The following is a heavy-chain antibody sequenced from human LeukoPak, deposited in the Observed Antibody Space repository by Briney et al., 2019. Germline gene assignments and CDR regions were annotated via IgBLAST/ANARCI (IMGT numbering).Heavy chain of an antibody. D-gene: IGHD2-2*01. CDR2: INPNSGGT. V-gene: IGHV1-2*02. CDR3: AKEVPAATSNWFDP. CDR1: GYTFTGYY. Sequence: ASVKVSCKASGYTFTGYYMHWVRQAPGQGLEWMGWINPNSGGTNYAQRFQGRVTMTRDTSISTAYMELSRPRSDDTAVYYCAKEVPAATSNWFDPWGQGTLVTVSS. J-gene: IGHJ5*02.